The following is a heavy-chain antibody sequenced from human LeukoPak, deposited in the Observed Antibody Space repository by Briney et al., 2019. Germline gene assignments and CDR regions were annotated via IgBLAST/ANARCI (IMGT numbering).Heavy chain of an antibody. CDR2: NNPNSGGT. V-gene: IGHV1-2*02. CDR3: AKSWYYYGSGSDY. CDR1: GYTFTGYY. J-gene: IGHJ4*02. Sequence: ASVKVSCKASGYTFTGYYMHWVRQAPGQGLEWMGWNNPNSGGTNYAQKFQGRVTMTRDTSISTAYMELSRLRSDDTAVYYCAKSWYYYGSGSDYWGQGTLVTVSS. D-gene: IGHD3-10*01.